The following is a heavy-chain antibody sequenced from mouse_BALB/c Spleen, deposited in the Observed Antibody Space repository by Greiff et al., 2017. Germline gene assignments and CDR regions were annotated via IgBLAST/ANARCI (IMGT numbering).Heavy chain of an antibody. D-gene: IGHD1-2*01. CDR1: GYTFTSYW. Sequence: VQLQQSGTVLARPGASVKMSCKASGYTFTSYWMHWVKQRPGQGLEWIGAIYPGNSDTSYNQKFKGKAKLTAVTSTSTAYMELSSLTNEDSAVYYCTRWDYYGYRDYAMDYWGQGTSVTVSS. CDR2: IYPGNSDT. CDR3: TRWDYYGYRDYAMDY. V-gene: IGHV1-5*01. J-gene: IGHJ4*01.